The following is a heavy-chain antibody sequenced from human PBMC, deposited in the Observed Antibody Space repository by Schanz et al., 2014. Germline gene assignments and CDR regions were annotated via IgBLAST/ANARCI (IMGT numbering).Heavy chain of an antibody. D-gene: IGHD3-10*01. CDR2: IKQDGSEK. V-gene: IGHV3-7*04. J-gene: IGHJ4*02. CDR1: GFTFSKYW. Sequence: EVQLVESGGYLVQPGGSLRLSCAASGFTFSKYWMSWVRQAPGKGLEWVANIKQDGSEKYYVDAVKGRFTISRDNAKNSMYLHMKSLRGEDTAVYYCARDNYYGSGSCAYWGQGTLXTVSS. CDR3: ARDNYYGSGSCAY.